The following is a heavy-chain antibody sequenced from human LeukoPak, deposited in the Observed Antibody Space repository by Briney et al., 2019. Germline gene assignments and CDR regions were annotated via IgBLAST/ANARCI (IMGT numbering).Heavy chain of an antibody. CDR3: ARDSSDY. V-gene: IGHV3-30-3*01. CDR1: GFTFSRYA. Sequence: GMSLRLSCAVSGFTFSRYAMHWVRQAPGKGLEWVAVISYDGSKKADSVKGRFTISRDNSKNTLYLQMTSLRAEDTAVYYCARDSSDYWGQGTLVTVSS. CDR2: ISYDGSKK. J-gene: IGHJ4*02.